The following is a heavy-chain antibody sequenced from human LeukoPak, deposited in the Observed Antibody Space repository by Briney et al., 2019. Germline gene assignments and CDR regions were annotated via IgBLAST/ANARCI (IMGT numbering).Heavy chain of an antibody. CDR3: ARHLSGVTGYSYGRGIDY. J-gene: IGHJ4*02. Sequence: GGSLRLSCAASGFTFSSYWMSWVRQAPGKGLEWVANIKKDGSENYYVDSVKGRFTISRDNAKKSLYLQMKSLRAEDTAVYYCARHLSGVTGYSYGRGIDYWGQGTLVTVSS. V-gene: IGHV3-7*01. CDR1: GFTFSSYW. D-gene: IGHD5-18*01. CDR2: IKKDGSEN.